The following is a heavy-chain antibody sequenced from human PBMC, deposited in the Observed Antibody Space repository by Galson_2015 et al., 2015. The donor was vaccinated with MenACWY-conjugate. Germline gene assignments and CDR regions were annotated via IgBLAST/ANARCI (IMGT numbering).Heavy chain of an antibody. V-gene: IGHV3-15*07. CDR1: GFTFSNYW. D-gene: IGHD1-26*01. CDR2: IKSNRLGAAT. J-gene: IGHJ3*02. CDR3: ATDWGSGSHYVGALDI. Sequence: SLRLSCAASGFTFSNYWMHWVRQAPGKGLVWVGRIKSNRLGAATDYAAPVRGRFTITRDDSKNTLYLQMNSLTIEDTALYYCATDWGSGSHYVGALDIWGQGAMVTVSS.